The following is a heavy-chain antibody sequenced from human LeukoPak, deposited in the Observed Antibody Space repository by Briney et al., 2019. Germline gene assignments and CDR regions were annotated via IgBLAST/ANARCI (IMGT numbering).Heavy chain of an antibody. V-gene: IGHV3-74*01. CDR1: GLTFSSYW. CDR3: ARDLSYGMDV. CDR2: IDSFGGNT. J-gene: IGHJ6*02. Sequence: PGGSLRLSCAASGLTFSSYWMHWVRQAPGKGLVWVSYIDSFGGNTNHADSVRGRFTISRDNAENTLYLQMNSLRAEDTAVYFCARDLSYGMDVWGQGTTVTVSS.